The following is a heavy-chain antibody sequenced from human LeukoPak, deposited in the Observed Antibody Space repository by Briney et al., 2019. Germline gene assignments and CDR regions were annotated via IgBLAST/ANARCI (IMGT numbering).Heavy chain of an antibody. D-gene: IGHD1-1*01. J-gene: IGHJ5*02. CDR2: VSTYNSET. V-gene: IGHV1-18*01. CDR1: GYRFSSVG. CDR3: VRDNWNEFDP. Sequence: ASVKVSCKASGYRFSSVGISWVRQAPGQGLEWIGWVSTYNSETNYAPKFQARVTMTKDTATSTVFLEMWSLRADDTAVYYCVRDNWNEFDPWGQGTLVTVSS.